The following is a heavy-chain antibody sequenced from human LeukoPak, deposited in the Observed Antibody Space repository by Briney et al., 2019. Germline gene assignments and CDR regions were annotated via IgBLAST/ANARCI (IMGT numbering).Heavy chain of an antibody. Sequence: PGGSLRLSCAGSGFTFRSYWMSWVRQAPGKGLEWVANIKQDGSARYYVDSVKGRFTISRDNAENPVSLQMNSLRAEDTAVYFCARALVEVPGGDYWGQGTLVTVSS. CDR1: GFTFRSYW. CDR3: ARALVEVPGGDY. CDR2: IKQDGSAR. D-gene: IGHD1-26*01. J-gene: IGHJ4*02. V-gene: IGHV3-7*01.